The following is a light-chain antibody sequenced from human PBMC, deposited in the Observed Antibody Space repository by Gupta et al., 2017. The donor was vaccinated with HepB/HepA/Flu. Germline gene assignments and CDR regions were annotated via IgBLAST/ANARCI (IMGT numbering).Light chain of an antibody. Sequence: QSALTQPASVSGSPGQSITISCTGTSSDVGGSNYVSWYQPHPGKAPKLMIYGVTNRPSGVSNRFSGSKSGNTASLTISGLQAEDEADYYCSSYTTTSTFDVVFGGGTKLTVL. CDR2: GVT. V-gene: IGLV2-14*03. CDR1: SSDVGGSNY. J-gene: IGLJ2*01. CDR3: SSYTTTSTFDVV.